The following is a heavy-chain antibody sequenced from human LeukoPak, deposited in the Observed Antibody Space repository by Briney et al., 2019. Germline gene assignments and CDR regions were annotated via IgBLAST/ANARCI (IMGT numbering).Heavy chain of an antibody. V-gene: IGHV3-9*01. CDR3: AKGVGIVPWDYYMDV. J-gene: IGHJ6*03. CDR1: GFTFDDYA. D-gene: IGHD1-26*01. Sequence: PGRSLRLSCAASGFTFDDYAMHWVRQAPGKGLEWVSGISWNSGSIGYADSVKGRFTISRDSAKNSLYLQMNSLRAEDTALYYCAKGVGIVPWDYYMDVWGKGTTVTVSS. CDR2: ISWNSGSI.